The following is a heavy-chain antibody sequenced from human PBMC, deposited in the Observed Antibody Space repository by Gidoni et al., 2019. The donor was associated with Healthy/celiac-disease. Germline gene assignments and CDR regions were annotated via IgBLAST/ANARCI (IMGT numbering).Heavy chain of an antibody. CDR2: ISAYNGNT. Sequence: QVQLVQSGAEVKKPGSAGKASCKAAGNTVTSYGISWVRQAPGQGLEWMGGISAYNGNTNYAQKLQGRVTMTTDTSTSTAYMELRSLRSDDTAVYYCARGRDGSPNDYWGQGTLVTVSS. D-gene: IGHD3-10*01. V-gene: IGHV1-18*01. CDR3: ARGRDGSPNDY. CDR1: GNTVTSYG. J-gene: IGHJ4*02.